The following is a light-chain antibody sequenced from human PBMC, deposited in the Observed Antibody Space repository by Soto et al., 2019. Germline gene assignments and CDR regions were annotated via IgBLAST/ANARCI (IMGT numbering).Light chain of an antibody. CDR3: CSYTGSSTYV. CDR1: SSDVGSYNL. V-gene: IGLV2-23*01. Sequence: QSALTQPASVSGSPGQSITISCTGTSSDVGSYNLVSWYQQHPGKAPKLMIYEGSKRPSGVSNRFSGSKSGSTASLTISGLQAEDEADYSCCSYTGSSTYVFGTGTQLTVL. J-gene: IGLJ7*01. CDR2: EGS.